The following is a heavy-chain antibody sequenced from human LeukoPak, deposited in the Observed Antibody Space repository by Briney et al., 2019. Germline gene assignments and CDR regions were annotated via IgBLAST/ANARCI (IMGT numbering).Heavy chain of an antibody. D-gene: IGHD3-3*01. CDR3: ARDFRGGYDFWSGYYTPYYFDY. Sequence: ETLSLTCTVSGGSITNYYWSWIRQPPGKGLEWIGYMYYSGSTNYNPSLKSRVTISVDTSKNQFSLKLSSVTAADTAVYYCARDFRGGYDFWSGYYTPYYFDYWGQGTLVTVSS. CDR2: MYYSGST. V-gene: IGHV4-59*12. CDR1: GGSITNYY. J-gene: IGHJ4*02.